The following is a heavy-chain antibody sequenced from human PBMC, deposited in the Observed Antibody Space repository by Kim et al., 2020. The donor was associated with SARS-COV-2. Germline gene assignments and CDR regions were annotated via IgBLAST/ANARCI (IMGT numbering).Heavy chain of an antibody. V-gene: IGHV3-74*01. CDR1: GFTFSSHW. J-gene: IGHJ3*02. D-gene: IGHD1-26*01. Sequence: GGSLRLSCAASGFTFSSHWMHWVRQVPGKGLVWVSRINSDGSSIGYADSVKGRFSISRDNAKSTLYLQMNSLRAEDTAEYYCARVRPRVGATNDAFDIWGQGTMVTFSS. CDR2: INSDGSSI. CDR3: ARVRPRVGATNDAFDI.